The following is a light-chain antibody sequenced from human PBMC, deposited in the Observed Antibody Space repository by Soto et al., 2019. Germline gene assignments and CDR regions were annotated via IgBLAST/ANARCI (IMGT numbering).Light chain of an antibody. Sequence: DIQMTQSPSSLSASVGDRVTITCRASQGIGNYLAWYQQKPGKVPKLLIYAASTLQSGVPSRFSGSGSGTDFTLTISSLQPEDVATYYCQKYNSALSITFGQGTRLEIK. J-gene: IGKJ5*01. V-gene: IGKV1-27*01. CDR2: AAS. CDR3: QKYNSALSIT. CDR1: QGIGNY.